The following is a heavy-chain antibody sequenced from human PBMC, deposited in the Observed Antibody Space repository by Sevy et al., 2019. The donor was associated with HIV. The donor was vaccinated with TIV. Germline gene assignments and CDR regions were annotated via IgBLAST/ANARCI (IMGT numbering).Heavy chain of an antibody. V-gene: IGHV4-39*01. CDR3: ARQGGLVDRAFDY. J-gene: IGHJ4*02. D-gene: IGHD3-10*01. CDR2: IFFSGST. CDR1: GVSISSSSYD. Sequence: SETLSLTCTVSGVSISSSSYDWGWIRQPPGKGLEWIASIFFSGSTYYNPSLKSRVPISVDTSKNQFSLKLNSVTAADTALYYCARQGGLVDRAFDYWGQGTLVTVSS.